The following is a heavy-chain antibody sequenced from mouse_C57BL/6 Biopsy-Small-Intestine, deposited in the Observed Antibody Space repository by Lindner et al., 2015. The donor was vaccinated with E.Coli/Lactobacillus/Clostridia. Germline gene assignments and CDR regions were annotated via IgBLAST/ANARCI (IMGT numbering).Heavy chain of an antibody. V-gene: IGHV1-82*01. D-gene: IGHD1-1*01. CDR2: IYPGDGDT. CDR3: ARDYYGSSFDY. CDR1: GYAFSSSW. Sequence: VQLQESGAELVKPGASVKISCKASGYAFSSSWMNWVKQRPGKGLEWIGRIYPGDGDTNYNGKFKDKATLTADKSSSTAYMQLSSLTSEDSAVYFCARDYYGSSFDYWGQGTTLTVSS. J-gene: IGHJ2*01.